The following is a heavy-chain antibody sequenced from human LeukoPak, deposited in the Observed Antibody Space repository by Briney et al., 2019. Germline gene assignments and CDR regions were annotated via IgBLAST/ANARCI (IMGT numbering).Heavy chain of an antibody. CDR3: ARSPDILTGENFDY. Sequence: ASVKVSCKASGYTFTGYYMHWVRQAPGQGLEWMGWINPNSGGTNYAQKFQGRVTMTRDMSISTAYMELSRLRSDDTAVYYCARSPDILTGENFDYWGQGTLVTVSS. CDR2: INPNSGGT. J-gene: IGHJ4*02. CDR1: GYTFTGYY. V-gene: IGHV1-2*02. D-gene: IGHD3-9*01.